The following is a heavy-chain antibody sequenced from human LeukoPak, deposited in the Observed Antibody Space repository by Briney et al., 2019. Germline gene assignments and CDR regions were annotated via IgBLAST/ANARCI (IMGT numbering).Heavy chain of an antibody. V-gene: IGHV3-7*01. D-gene: IGHD1-26*01. Sequence: GGSLRLSCAASGFIFSNYWMSWVRQAPGKGLEWVANIKQDGSEKYYVDSVKGRFTISRDNSKNTLYLQMNSLRAEDTAVYYCAKSRVGATLSYYYYGMDVWGQGTTVTVSS. CDR1: GFIFSNYW. J-gene: IGHJ6*02. CDR3: AKSRVGATLSYYYYGMDV. CDR2: IKQDGSEK.